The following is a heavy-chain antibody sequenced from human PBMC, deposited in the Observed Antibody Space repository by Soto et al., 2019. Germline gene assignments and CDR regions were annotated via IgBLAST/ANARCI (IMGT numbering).Heavy chain of an antibody. V-gene: IGHV1-46*01. Sequence: ASVKVSCKTSGHTLINYYMHWVRQAPGQGLDWLGKIDPSGNGTSYAERFQGRITLTSDTSTKTVYVELSSLRSEDTAIYYCAINYYDSSGYLYWGQGXLVTVYS. D-gene: IGHD3-22*01. CDR3: AINYYDSSGYLY. J-gene: IGHJ4*02. CDR1: GHTLINYY. CDR2: IDPSGNGT.